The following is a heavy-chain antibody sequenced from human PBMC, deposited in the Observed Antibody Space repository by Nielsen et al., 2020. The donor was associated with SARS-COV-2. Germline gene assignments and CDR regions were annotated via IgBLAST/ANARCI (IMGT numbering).Heavy chain of an antibody. V-gene: IGHV3-23*01. CDR2: ISGSGGST. J-gene: IGHJ6*02. CDR3: ARYCSSTSCYAGGKYYYYGMDV. D-gene: IGHD2-2*01. Sequence: VRQAPGKGLEWVSAISGSGGSTYYADSVKGRFTISRDNSKNTLYLQMNSLRAEDTAVYYCARYCSSTSCYAGGKYYYYGMDVWPRDHGHRLL.